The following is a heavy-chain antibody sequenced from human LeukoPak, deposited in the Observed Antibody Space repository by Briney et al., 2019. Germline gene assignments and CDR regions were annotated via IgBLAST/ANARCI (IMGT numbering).Heavy chain of an antibody. D-gene: IGHD3-10*01. CDR3: ARATNYYGSGSYGFDY. V-gene: IGHV4-30-2*01. CDR2: IYHSGST. Sequence: SETLSLTCAVYGGSFGGYSWSWIRQPPGKGLEWIGYIYHSGSTYYNPSLKSRVTISVDRSKNQFSLKLSSVTAADTAVYYCARATNYYGSGSYGFDYWGQGTLVTVSS. J-gene: IGHJ4*02. CDR1: GGSFGGYS.